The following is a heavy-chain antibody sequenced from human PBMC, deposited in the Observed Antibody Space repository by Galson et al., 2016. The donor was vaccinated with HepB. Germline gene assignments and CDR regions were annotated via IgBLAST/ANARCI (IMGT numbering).Heavy chain of an antibody. CDR2: ISSGSSNI. CDR1: GFDFNYYS. CDR3: AREHSYYYYAIDV. V-gene: IGHV3-21*01. J-gene: IGHJ6*02. Sequence: SLRLSCAASGFDFNYYSMNWVRQAPGKGLEWVSSISSGSSNIYYADSVKGRFTIPRDNAKNSLYLQMNSLRAEDTAVYSCAREHSYYYYAIDVWGQGTTVTVSS. D-gene: IGHD1-26*01.